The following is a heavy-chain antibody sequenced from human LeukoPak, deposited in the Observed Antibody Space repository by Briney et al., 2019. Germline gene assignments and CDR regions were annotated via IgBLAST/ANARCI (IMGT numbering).Heavy chain of an antibody. J-gene: IGHJ4*02. CDR1: GGSFSGYY. CDR3: ASRRGGYDSSGYYTHDY. CDR2: INHSGST. Sequence: SETLSLTCAVYGGSFSGYYWSWIRQPPGKGLEWIGEINHSGSTNYNPSLKSRVTISVDTSKNQFSLKLSSVTAADTAVYYCASRRGGYDSSGYYTHDYWGQGTLVTVSS. D-gene: IGHD3-22*01. V-gene: IGHV4-34*01.